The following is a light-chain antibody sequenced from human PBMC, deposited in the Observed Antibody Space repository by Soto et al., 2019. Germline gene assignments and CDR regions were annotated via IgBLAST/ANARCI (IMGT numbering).Light chain of an antibody. Sequence: QSVLTQPASVSGSPGQSITISCAGSSRDIGGYNLVSWYQQHPGKAPKLMIYEGSKRPSGTSHRFSGSKSGNTASLTVSGLPAEDEGDYCCCSYAGGNLWVFGGGTKLTVL. V-gene: IGLV2-23*01. CDR1: SRDIGGYNL. J-gene: IGLJ3*02. CDR2: EGS. CDR3: CSYAGGNLWV.